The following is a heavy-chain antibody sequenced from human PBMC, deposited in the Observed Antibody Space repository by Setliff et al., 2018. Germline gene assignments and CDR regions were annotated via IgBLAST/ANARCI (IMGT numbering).Heavy chain of an antibody. D-gene: IGHD6-13*01. CDR3: TRVGRQLVYYYYGMDV. CDR2: IRSKAYGGTT. V-gene: IGHV3-49*04. CDR1: GFTFGVYA. J-gene: IGHJ6*02. Sequence: GGSLRLSCTASGFTFGVYAMSWVRQAPGKGLEWVGCIRSKAYGGTTEYAASVKGRFTISRDDSKSIAYLQMNSLKTEDTAVYYCTRVGRQLVYYYYGMDVWGQGTTVTVSS.